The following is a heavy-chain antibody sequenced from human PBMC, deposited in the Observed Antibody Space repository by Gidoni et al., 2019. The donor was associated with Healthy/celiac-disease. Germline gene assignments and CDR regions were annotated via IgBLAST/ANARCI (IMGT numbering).Heavy chain of an antibody. V-gene: IGHV3-48*04. Sequence: ELQLVESGGGLVQPGGSLRLSCAASGFPFSSSSMHWLRQAPGKGREWVSYISSSSSTIYYADSVKGRFTISRDNAKNSLYLQMNSLRAEDTAVYYCARDMAVSSYYDFWSGPRNWFDPWGQGTLVTVSS. CDR3: ARDMAVSSYYDFWSGPRNWFDP. D-gene: IGHD3-3*01. CDR1: GFPFSSSS. J-gene: IGHJ5*02. CDR2: ISSSSSTI.